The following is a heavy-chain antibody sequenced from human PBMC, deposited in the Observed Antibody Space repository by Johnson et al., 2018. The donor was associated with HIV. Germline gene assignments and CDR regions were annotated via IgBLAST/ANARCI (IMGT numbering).Heavy chain of an antibody. CDR1: GFTFDDYG. J-gene: IGHJ3*02. V-gene: IGHV3-20*04. Sequence: VQLVESGGGVVRPGGSLRLSCAASGFTFDDYGMSWVRQAPGKGLEWVSGINWNGGSTGYADSVKGRFTISRDNAKNSLYLQMGSLGAEDMGVYYCARLRSPDAFDIWGQGTMVTVSS. CDR3: ARLRSPDAFDI. D-gene: IGHD2-15*01. CDR2: INWNGGST.